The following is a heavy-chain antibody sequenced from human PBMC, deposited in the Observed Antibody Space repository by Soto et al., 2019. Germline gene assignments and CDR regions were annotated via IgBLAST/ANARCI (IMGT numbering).Heavy chain of an antibody. V-gene: IGHV3-9*01. J-gene: IGHJ3*02. Sequence: GGSLRLSCAASGFTFDDYAMHWVRQAPGKGLEWVSGISWNSGSIGYADSAKGRFTISRDNAKNSLYLKMNSLRAEDTALYYCASEKYAFDIWGQGTMVTVSS. CDR1: GFTFDDYA. CDR2: ISWNSGSI. CDR3: ASEKYAFDI.